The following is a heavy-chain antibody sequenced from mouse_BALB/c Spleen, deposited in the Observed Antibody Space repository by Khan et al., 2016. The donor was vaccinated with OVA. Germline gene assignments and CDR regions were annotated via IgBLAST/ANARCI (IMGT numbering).Heavy chain of an antibody. V-gene: IGHV1-7*01. CDR1: GYTFSNYW. CDR3: ASDRIDY. J-gene: IGHJ2*01. CDR2: INPSSGHT. Sequence: QVQLKESGAELAKPGASVKMSCKASGYTFSNYWIHWVKQRPGQGLEWIGYINPSSGHTYYNQTFNDKATLTTDKSSSTAYMQLSSLTSEDSAVYYCASDRIDYWGQGTTLTVSS.